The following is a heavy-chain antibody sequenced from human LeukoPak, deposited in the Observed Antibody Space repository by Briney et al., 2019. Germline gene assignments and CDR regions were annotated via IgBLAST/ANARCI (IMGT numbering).Heavy chain of an antibody. CDR3: ATVASGGHYHYMDV. V-gene: IGHV3-66*02. J-gene: IGHJ6*03. Sequence: GGSVRLSCAASGFTVNSNYMIWVRQAPAKGLEWVSVIYSGGTTYYSDSVKGRFTISRDNSKNTLYLQMGSLRAEDTAVYYCATVASGGHYHYMDVWGRGTTVTVSS. CDR2: IYSGGTT. CDR1: GFTVNSNY. D-gene: IGHD6-19*01.